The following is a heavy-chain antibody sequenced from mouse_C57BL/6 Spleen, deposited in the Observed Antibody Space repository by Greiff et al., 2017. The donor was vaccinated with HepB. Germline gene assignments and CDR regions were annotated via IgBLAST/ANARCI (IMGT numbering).Heavy chain of an antibody. CDR1: GFTFTDYY. D-gene: IGHD2-2*01. Sequence: EVKLMESGGGLVQPGGSLSLSCAASGFTFTDYYMSWVRQPPGKALEWLGFIRNKANGYTTEYSASVKGRFTISRDNSQSILYLQMNALRAEDSATYYCARSPLYGYDNYYAMDYWGQGTSVTVSS. J-gene: IGHJ4*01. V-gene: IGHV7-3*01. CDR2: IRNKANGYTT. CDR3: ARSPLYGYDNYYAMDY.